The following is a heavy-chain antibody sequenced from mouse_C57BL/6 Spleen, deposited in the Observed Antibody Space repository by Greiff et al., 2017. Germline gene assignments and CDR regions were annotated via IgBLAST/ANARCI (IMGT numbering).Heavy chain of an antibody. D-gene: IGHD2-5*01. J-gene: IGHJ2*01. CDR3: ARDSNYFDY. CDR1: GYSFTGYY. V-gene: IGHV1-43*01. Sequence: EVMLVESGPELVKPGASVKISCKASGYSFTGYYMHWVKQSSEKSLEWIGEINPSTGGTSYNQKFKGKATLTVDKSSSTAYMQLKSLTSEDSAVYYCARDSNYFDYWGQGTTLTVSS. CDR2: INPSTGGT.